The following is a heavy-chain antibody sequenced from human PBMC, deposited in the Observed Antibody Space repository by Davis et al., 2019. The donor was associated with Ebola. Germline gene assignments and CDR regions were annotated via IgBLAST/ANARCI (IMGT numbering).Heavy chain of an antibody. D-gene: IGHD3-3*01. CDR2: INAGNGDT. CDR1: GYTFTNYA. V-gene: IGHV1-3*01. CDR3: ARITIFGDYYGMDV. J-gene: IGHJ6*02. Sequence: ASVKVSCKASGYTFTNYAIQWVRQAPGQRLEWLGWINAGNGDTKYSQKFQGRVTMTTDTSTSTAYMELRSLRSDDNAVYYCARITIFGDYYGMDVWGQGTTVTVSS.